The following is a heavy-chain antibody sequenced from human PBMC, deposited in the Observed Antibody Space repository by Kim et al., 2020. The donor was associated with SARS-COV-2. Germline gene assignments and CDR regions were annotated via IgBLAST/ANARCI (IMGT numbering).Heavy chain of an antibody. V-gene: IGHV3-48*02. J-gene: IGHJ4*02. Sequence: SVKGRVTISRDNGKNSLFLQMNSLRDEDTAVYYCARDLGYCSGGRCFPLDYWGQGTLVTVSS. D-gene: IGHD2-15*01. CDR3: ARDLGYCSGGRCFPLDY.